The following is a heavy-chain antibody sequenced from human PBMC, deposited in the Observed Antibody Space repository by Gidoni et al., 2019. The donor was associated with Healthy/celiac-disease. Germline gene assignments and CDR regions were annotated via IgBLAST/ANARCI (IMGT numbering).Heavy chain of an antibody. D-gene: IGHD1-26*01. CDR3: AKGQGELTVPGDV. V-gene: IGHV3-23*01. J-gene: IGHJ6*04. CDR1: GFTFSSYA. CDR2: ISGSGGST. Sequence: EVQLLESGGGLVQPGGSLRLSCAASGFTFSSYAMGWVRQAPGKGLEWVSAISGSGGSTYYADSVKGRFTISRDNSKNTLYLQMNSLRAEDTAVYYCAKGQGELTVPGDVWGKGTTVTVSS.